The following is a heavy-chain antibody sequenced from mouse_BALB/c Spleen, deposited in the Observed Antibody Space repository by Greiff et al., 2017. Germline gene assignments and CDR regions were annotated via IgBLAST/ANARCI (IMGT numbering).Heavy chain of an antibody. CDR3: ARVYYDYDEAYAMDY. V-gene: IGHV5-6-5*01. CDR2: ISSGGST. CDR1: GFTFSSYA. Sequence: EVLLVESGGGLVQPGGSLKLSCAASGFTFSSYAMSWVRQTPEKRLEWVASISSGGSTYYPDSVKGRFTISRDNARNILYLQMSSLRSEDTAMYYCARVYYDYDEAYAMDYWGQGTSVTVSS. D-gene: IGHD2-4*01. J-gene: IGHJ4*01.